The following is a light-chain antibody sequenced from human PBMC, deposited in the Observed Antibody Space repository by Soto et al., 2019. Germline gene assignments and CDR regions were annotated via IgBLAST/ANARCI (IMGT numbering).Light chain of an antibody. CDR3: QHYDNFPVT. CDR1: QDISNY. CDR2: EAS. V-gene: IGKV1-33*01. J-gene: IGKJ4*01. Sequence: DIQMTQSPSSLSASVGDRVTITCQASQDISNYLNWYQQRPGKAPQLLIYEASNLQSGVSSRFSGSGSGTDFTFTISSLQPEDIATYYCQHYDNFPVTFGGGTKVEIK.